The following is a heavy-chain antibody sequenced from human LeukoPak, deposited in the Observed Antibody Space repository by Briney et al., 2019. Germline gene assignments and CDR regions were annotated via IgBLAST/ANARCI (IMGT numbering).Heavy chain of an antibody. Sequence: PGGSLRPSCAASVFTFSNYAMRWVRQAPGKGLEWVSGISGGGDSTYYADSVKGRFTISRDNSKNTLYLQMSSLRAEDTAVYFCAKDLAGQWFRLPFDCWGQGTLVTVSS. V-gene: IGHV3-23*01. CDR3: AKDLAGQWFRLPFDC. CDR1: VFTFSNYA. D-gene: IGHD3-10*01. J-gene: IGHJ4*02. CDR2: ISGGGDST.